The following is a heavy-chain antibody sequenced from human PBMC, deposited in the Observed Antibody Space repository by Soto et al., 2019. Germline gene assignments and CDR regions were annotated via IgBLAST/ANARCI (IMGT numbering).Heavy chain of an antibody. J-gene: IGHJ4*02. V-gene: IGHV3-15*07. CDR2: IKSFADGGTT. D-gene: IGHD3-9*01. CDR3: TRRPKAADIGVGSLDF. CDR1: GYSFTDAW. Sequence: EVKLVESGGDLVKPGGSLRLSCAASGYSFTDAWMNWVRQAPGKGLEWVGRIKSFADGGTTEYAAPVKGRFSISREASTLTVFLQMNSLQTEDTAVYYCTRRPKAADIGVGSLDFWGRGTLVTVSA.